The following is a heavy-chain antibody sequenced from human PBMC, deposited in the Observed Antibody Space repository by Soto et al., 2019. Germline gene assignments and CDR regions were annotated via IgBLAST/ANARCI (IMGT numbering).Heavy chain of an antibody. D-gene: IGHD3-10*01. V-gene: IGHV3-66*01. CDR3: ARDMVRGLYPEYFQH. CDR1: GFTVSSNY. CDR2: IYSGGST. J-gene: IGHJ1*01. Sequence: EVQLVESGGGLVQPGGSLRLSCAASGFTVSSNYMSWVRQAPGKGLGWVSVIYSGGSTYYADSVKGRFTISRDNSKNTLYLQMNSLRAEDTAVYYCARDMVRGLYPEYFQHWCQGTLVTVSS.